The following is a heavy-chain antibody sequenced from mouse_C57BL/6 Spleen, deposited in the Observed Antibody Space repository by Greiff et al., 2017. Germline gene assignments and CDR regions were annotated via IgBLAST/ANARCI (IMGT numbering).Heavy chain of an antibody. CDR2: FHPYNDDT. D-gene: IGHD6-1*01. Sequence: VQLQQSGAELVKPGASVKMSCKASGYTFTTYPIEWMKQNHGKSLEWIGNFHPYNDDTKYNEKFKGKATLNVEKSSSTVYLELSRLTSDDSAVYYCARTSSSLYYAMDYWGQGTSVTVSS. V-gene: IGHV1-47*01. CDR1: GYTFTTYP. J-gene: IGHJ4*01. CDR3: ARTSSSLYYAMDY.